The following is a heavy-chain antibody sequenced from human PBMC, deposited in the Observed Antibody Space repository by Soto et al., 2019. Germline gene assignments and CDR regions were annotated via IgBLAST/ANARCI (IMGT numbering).Heavy chain of an antibody. V-gene: IGHV3-23*01. J-gene: IGHJ3*01. CDR2: ISGSAGTT. D-gene: IGHD2-8*01. Sequence: EVQLSQSGGGWVQPGGSLRLSCSASGFIFASYAMSWVRQAPGKGLEWVSVISGSAGTTDYAGSVTGRFTISRDNSKNTLYLHMNSLKGEDTAVYYCAKNGPAYADAFDSWGQGTMVNVSS. CDR1: GFIFASYA. CDR3: AKNGPAYADAFDS.